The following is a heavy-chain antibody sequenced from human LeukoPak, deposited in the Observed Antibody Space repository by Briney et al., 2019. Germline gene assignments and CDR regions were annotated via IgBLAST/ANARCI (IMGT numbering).Heavy chain of an antibody. J-gene: IGHJ3*02. D-gene: IGHD3-22*01. CDR1: GYTFTSYG. CDR3: AREGYYYDSSGPGDAFDI. V-gene: IGHV1-18*01. CDR2: ISAYNGNT. Sequence: ASVKVSCKASGYTFTSYGISWVRQAPGQGLEWMGWISAYNGNTNYAQKLQGRVTMTTDTSTSTAYMELRSLRSDDTAVYYCAREGYYYDSSGPGDAFDIWGQGTMVTVSS.